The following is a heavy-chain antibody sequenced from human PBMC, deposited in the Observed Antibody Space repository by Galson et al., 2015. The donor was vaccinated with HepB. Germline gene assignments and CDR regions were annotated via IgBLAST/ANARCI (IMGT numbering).Heavy chain of an antibody. CDR1: GFTFSDYS. D-gene: IGHD2-15*01. CDR2: ISSSSNYI. V-gene: IGHV3-21*01. Sequence: LRLSCAASGFTFSDYSMNWVRQAPGKGLEWVSSISSSSNYIYYADSVMGRFTISRDNAKNSLYLQMNSLRAEDTAVYYCARGPGIDFDYWGQGTLVTVSS. J-gene: IGHJ4*02. CDR3: ARGPGIDFDY.